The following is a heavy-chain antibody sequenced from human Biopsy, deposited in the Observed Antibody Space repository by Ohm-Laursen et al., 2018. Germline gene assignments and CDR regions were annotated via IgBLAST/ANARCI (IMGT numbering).Heavy chain of an antibody. J-gene: IGHJ4*02. CDR3: ARRGSGGRSFDH. CDR1: GGSISSFY. V-gene: IGHV4-59*08. CDR2: ISDSGST. Sequence: SETLSLTCAVSGGSISSFYWTWIRQPPGKGPEWIGDISDSGSTNYKPSHKSRVIISVDTSKNQFSLNRSSVTAADTAVYYCARRGSGGRSFDHWGQGTLVTVSS. D-gene: IGHD2-15*01.